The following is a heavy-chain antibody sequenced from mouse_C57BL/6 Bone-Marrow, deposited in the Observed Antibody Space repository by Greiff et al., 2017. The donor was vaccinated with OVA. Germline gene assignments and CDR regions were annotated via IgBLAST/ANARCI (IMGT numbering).Heavy chain of an antibody. CDR2: ISYDGSN. V-gene: IGHV3-6*01. CDR3: ASTYYYGSSFDY. D-gene: IGHD1-1*01. CDR1: GYSITSGYY. J-gene: IGHJ2*01. Sequence: EVKVEESGPGLVKPSQSLSLTCSVTGYSITSGYYWNWIRQFPGNKLEWMGYISYDGSNNYNPSLKNRISITRDTSKNQLFLKLNSVTTEDTATYYCASTYYYGSSFDYWGQGTTLTVSS.